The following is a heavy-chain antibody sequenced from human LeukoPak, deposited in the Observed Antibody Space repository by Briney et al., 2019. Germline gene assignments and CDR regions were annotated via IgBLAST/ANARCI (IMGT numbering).Heavy chain of an antibody. CDR2: ISGSGGST. CDR1: GFTFSSYA. V-gene: IGHV3-23*01. J-gene: IGHJ6*03. CDR3: ASPLLGGPTTKYYYMDV. D-gene: IGHD1-26*01. Sequence: GGSLRLSCAASGFTFSSYAMSWVRQAPGKGLEWVSAISGSGGSTYYADSVKGRFTISRDNSKNTLCLQMNSLRAEDTAVYYCASPLLGGPTTKYYYMDVWGKGTTVTVSS.